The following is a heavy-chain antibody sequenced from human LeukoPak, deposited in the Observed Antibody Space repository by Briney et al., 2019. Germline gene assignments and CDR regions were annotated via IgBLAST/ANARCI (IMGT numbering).Heavy chain of an antibody. CDR3: AKGLEPTEIYYDFDY. J-gene: IGHJ4*02. CDR1: GFTFSSYG. Sequence: GGSLRLSCAASGFTFSSYGTHWVRQAPGKGLEWVAVIWYDGSNKYYADSVKGRCTISRDNSKNTLYLRMNSLRAEDTAVYYCAKGLEPTEIYYDFDYWGQGTLVTVSS. CDR2: IWYDGSNK. D-gene: IGHD3-3*01. V-gene: IGHV3-33*06.